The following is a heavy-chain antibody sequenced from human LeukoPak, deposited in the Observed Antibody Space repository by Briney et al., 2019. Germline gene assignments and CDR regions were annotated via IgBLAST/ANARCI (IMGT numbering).Heavy chain of an antibody. J-gene: IGHJ5*02. CDR2: IWYDGSNK. V-gene: IGHV3-33*06. CDR1: GFTFSSYG. CDR3: ANFERTVAGPYNWFDP. Sequence: GGSLRLSCAASGFTFSSYGMHWVRQAPGKGLEWVAVIWYDGSNKYYADSVKGRFTISRDNSKNTLYLQMNSLRGEDTAVYYCANFERTVAGPYNWFDPWGQGTLVTVSS. D-gene: IGHD6-19*01.